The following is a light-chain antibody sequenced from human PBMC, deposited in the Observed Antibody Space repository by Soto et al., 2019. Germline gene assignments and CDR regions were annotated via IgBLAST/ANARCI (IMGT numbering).Light chain of an antibody. CDR3: SSYTSGSTLV. CDR2: DVS. V-gene: IGLV2-14*03. CDR1: SSDVGDYKF. J-gene: IGLJ1*01. Sequence: QSALTQPASVSGSPGQSITISCTGTSSDVGDYKFVSWYQHHPGKAPKLLLYDVSDRPSGISNRFSGSKPGNTASLTISGLETEDEADYDCSSYTSGSTLVFGGGTKVTVL.